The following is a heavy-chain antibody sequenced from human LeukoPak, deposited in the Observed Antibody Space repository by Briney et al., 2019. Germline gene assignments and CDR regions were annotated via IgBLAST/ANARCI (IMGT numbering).Heavy chain of an antibody. Sequence: PGGSLRLSCEASGFSPSTYKMNWFRRAPGKGLKWLSYTNINSLKVYYGDSVKGRFNISRDNDKNSVHLQMNSLTVEDTAVYYCARDGEYDNRGYLSQLFDLWGQGTLVTDSS. CDR2: TNINSLKV. J-gene: IGHJ4*02. D-gene: IGHD3-22*01. V-gene: IGHV3-48*03. CDR3: ARDGEYDNRGYLSQLFDL. CDR1: GFSPSTYK.